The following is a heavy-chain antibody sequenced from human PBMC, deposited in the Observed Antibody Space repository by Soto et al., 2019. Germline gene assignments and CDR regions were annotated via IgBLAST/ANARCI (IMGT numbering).Heavy chain of an antibody. V-gene: IGHV1-18*04. CDR3: TRAGASDWNYVSTSS. CDR2: SSAKSGNT. J-gene: IGHJ4*02. D-gene: IGHD1-7*01. CDR1: GYTFTTSG. Sequence: QLEQSEAEVKKPGASVKSAGNASGYTFTTSGFNWGRQPPGQGLKCMGWSSAKSGNTNYAQKLQGRGTMTTDKSPSTVYMELKSLTSDDTAIYYCTRAGASDWNYVSTSSWGQGTLVTVSS.